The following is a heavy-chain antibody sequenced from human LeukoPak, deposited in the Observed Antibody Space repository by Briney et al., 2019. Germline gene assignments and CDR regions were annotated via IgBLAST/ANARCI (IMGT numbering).Heavy chain of an antibody. CDR1: GFPLSSYS. D-gene: IGHD2-8*01. CDR3: AKDRCSNGVGCYYYYMDV. V-gene: IGHV3-30*02. CDR2: IQYDGSNA. J-gene: IGHJ6*03. Sequence: GSLRLSCAASGFPLSSYSMNWVRQAPGKGLEWVAYIQYDGSNAQYADSVKGRFSISRDSSKNILYLQMNSLRAEDTAVYYCAKDRCSNGVGCYYYYMDVWGKGTTVTISS.